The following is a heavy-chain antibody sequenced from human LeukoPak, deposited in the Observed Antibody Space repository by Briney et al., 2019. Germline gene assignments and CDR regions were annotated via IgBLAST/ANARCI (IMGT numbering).Heavy chain of an antibody. CDR1: GFTFSSHS. Sequence: GGSLRLSCAGSGFTFSSHSMNWVRQAPGKGLEWVSSISTSSSYIYYADSVKGRFTISRDNSKNTLYLQMNSLRAEDTAVYYCAKGLGYCSGGSCYGAPFGYWGQGTLVTVSS. CDR3: AKGLGYCSGGSCYGAPFGY. J-gene: IGHJ4*02. V-gene: IGHV3-21*04. CDR2: ISTSSSYI. D-gene: IGHD2-15*01.